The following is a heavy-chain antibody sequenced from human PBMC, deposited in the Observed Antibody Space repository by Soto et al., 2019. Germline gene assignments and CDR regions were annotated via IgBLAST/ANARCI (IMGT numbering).Heavy chain of an antibody. D-gene: IGHD2-8*02. CDR3: ARDKITGLFDY. Sequence: SETLSLTCTVSGGSISSSRCHWGWIRQPPGKGLEWIASIKYSGTTFYNPSLKSRVTLSVDTSKNQFALKLSSVTAADTAVYYCARDKITGLFDYWGQGTLVTVSS. CDR1: GGSISSSRCH. J-gene: IGHJ4*02. V-gene: IGHV4-39*02. CDR2: IKYSGTT.